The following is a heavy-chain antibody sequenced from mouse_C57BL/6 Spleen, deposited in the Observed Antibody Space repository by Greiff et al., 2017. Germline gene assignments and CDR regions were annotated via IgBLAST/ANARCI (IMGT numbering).Heavy chain of an antibody. CDR3: ARRYDYGEAWFAY. CDR2: INPNNGGT. Sequence: EVQLQQSGPELVKPGASVKISCKASGYTFTDYYMNWVKQSHGKSLEWIGDINPNNGGTSYNQKFKGKATLTVDKSSSTAYMELRSLTSEDSAVYYCARRYDYGEAWFAYWGQGTLVTVSA. D-gene: IGHD2-4*01. CDR1: GYTFTDYY. V-gene: IGHV1-26*01. J-gene: IGHJ3*01.